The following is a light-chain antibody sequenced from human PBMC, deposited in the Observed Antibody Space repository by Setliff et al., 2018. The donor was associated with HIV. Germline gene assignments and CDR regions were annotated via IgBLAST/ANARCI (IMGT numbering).Light chain of an antibody. J-gene: IGLJ1*01. V-gene: IGLV1-44*01. CDR2: NNY. Sequence: QSVLSQPPSASGTPGQRVTISCSGSNSNIGVNVVNWYQHLPGTSPKLLIYNNYQRPSGVPDRFSGSKSGSSGSLAISGLQSEDEADYYCAVWDNGLKGYVFGTGTRSPS. CDR3: AVWDNGLKGYV. CDR1: NSNIGVNV.